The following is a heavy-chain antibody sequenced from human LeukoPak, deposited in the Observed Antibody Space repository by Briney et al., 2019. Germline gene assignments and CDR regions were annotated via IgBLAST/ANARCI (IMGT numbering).Heavy chain of an antibody. CDR2: ISTSGTT. Sequence: PSETLSLTCTVSGGSISSGSYYWSWIRQPAGKGLEWIGRISTSGTTNYDPSLKSRVTISVDTSKNHFSLKLSSVTAADTAVYYCAREYYYDSSGYYYRENYFDCWGQGTLVTVSS. CDR3: AREYYYDSSGYYYRENYFDC. J-gene: IGHJ4*02. D-gene: IGHD3-22*01. CDR1: GGSISSGSYY. V-gene: IGHV4-61*02.